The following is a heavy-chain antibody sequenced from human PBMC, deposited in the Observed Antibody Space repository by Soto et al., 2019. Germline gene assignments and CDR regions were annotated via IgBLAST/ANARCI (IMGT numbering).Heavy chain of an antibody. Sequence: SETLSLTCTVSGGSISSSRCHWGWIRQPPGKGLEWIASIKYSGTTFYNPSLKSRVTISVDTSKNQFSLKLNSVTAADMAFYYCARGYDILTGPLDYWGPGTLVTVSS. CDR1: GGSISSSRCH. J-gene: IGHJ4*02. CDR2: IKYSGTT. CDR3: ARGYDILTGPLDY. V-gene: IGHV4-39*01. D-gene: IGHD3-9*01.